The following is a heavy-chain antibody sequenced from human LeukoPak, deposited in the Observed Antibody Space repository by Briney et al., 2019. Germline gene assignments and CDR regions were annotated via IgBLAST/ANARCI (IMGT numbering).Heavy chain of an antibody. CDR2: ISSNGGST. Sequence: GGSLRLSCAASGLTFSSYAMHWVRQAPGKGLEYVSAISSNGGSTYYANSVKGRFTISRDNSKNTLYLQMGSLRAEDLAVYYCARLDVYYYYYYMDVWGKGTTVTVSS. J-gene: IGHJ6*03. CDR3: ARLDVYYYYYYMDV. CDR1: GLTFSSYA. V-gene: IGHV3-64*01. D-gene: IGHD3-9*01.